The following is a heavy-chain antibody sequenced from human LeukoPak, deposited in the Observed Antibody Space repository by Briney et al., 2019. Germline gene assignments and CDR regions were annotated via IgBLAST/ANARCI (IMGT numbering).Heavy chain of an antibody. D-gene: IGHD1-1*01. CDR1: GGSISSGDYY. CDR3: ARVLTQDRTGTISDATDY. J-gene: IGHJ4*02. Sequence: SQTLSLPYTVFGGSISSGDYYWSWIRQPPGKGLEWIGYIYYSGSTYYNPSLKSRVTISVDTSKNQFSLKLSSVTAADTAVYYCARVLTQDRTGTISDATDYWGQGTLVTVSS. CDR2: IYYSGST. V-gene: IGHV4-30-4*08.